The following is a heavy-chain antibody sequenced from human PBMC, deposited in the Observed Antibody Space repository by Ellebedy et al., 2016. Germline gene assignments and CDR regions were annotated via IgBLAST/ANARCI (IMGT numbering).Heavy chain of an antibody. V-gene: IGHV1-46*04. D-gene: IGHD3-3*01. Sequence: ASVKVSCKASGDTFTNYYLHWVRQAPEQGLEWMGIINPSGSSSIYAQKLQDRVTMTRDTSTSTVYMELSSLRSEDTAVYYCARGVGRDDDSWSGYGIFDFWGQGSLVTVSS. CDR1: GDTFTNYY. J-gene: IGHJ4*02. CDR2: INPSGSSS. CDR3: ARGVGRDDDSWSGYGIFDF.